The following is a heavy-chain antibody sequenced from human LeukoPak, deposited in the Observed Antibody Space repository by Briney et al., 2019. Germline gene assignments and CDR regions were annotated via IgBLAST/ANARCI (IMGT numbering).Heavy chain of an antibody. CDR2: IYYSGST. D-gene: IGHD6-13*01. Sequence: SQTLSLTCTVSGGSISSGGYYWRWIRQHPGKGLEWIGYIYYSGSTYYNPSLKSRVTISVDTSKNQFSLKLSSVTAADTAVYYCARAGYSSSWYGDAFDIWGQGTMVTVSS. CDR1: GGSISSGGYY. V-gene: IGHV4-31*03. CDR3: ARAGYSSSWYGDAFDI. J-gene: IGHJ3*02.